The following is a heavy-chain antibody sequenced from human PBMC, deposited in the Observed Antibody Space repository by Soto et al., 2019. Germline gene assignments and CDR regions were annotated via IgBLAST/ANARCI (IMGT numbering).Heavy chain of an antibody. D-gene: IGHD1-26*01. V-gene: IGHV3-23*01. CDR3: AKEEAGAGDY. J-gene: IGHJ4*02. Sequence: EVLLLESGGGLVQPGESLRLSCAASGFTFSNYAMAWVRQAPGKGLEWLSAISNSGYNTYYAGSVKGRFTSSRDNSKTTLYLQMASLRAEDTALYYCAKEEAGAGDYWGQGTLVTVSS. CDR1: GFTFSNYA. CDR2: ISNSGYNT.